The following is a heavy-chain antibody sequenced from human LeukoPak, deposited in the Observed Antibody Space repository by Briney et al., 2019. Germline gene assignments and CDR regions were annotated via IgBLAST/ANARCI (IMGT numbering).Heavy chain of an antibody. CDR2: ISPNSGGT. D-gene: IGHD1-26*01. CDR1: GCTFTGYY. Sequence: ASVKVSCKASGCTFTGYYMHWVRQAPGQGLEWMGRISPNSGGTNYAQKFQGRVTITADESTSTAYMELSSLRSEDTAVYYCARLWELRGPYYYYGMDVWGQGTTVTVSS. V-gene: IGHV1-2*06. CDR3: ARLWELRGPYYYYGMDV. J-gene: IGHJ6*02.